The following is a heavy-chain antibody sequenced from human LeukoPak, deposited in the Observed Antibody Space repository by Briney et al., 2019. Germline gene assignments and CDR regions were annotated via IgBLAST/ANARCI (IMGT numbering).Heavy chain of an antibody. CDR2: INHSGST. J-gene: IGHJ3*02. Sequence: SETLSLTCAVYDGSFSGYYWSWIRQPPGKGLEWIGEINHSGSTNYNPSLKSRVTISVDTSKNQFSLKLSSVTAADTAVYYCARVAWTVVVPASDAFDIWGQGTMVTVSS. CDR1: DGSFSGYY. CDR3: ARVAWTVVVPASDAFDI. D-gene: IGHD2-2*01. V-gene: IGHV4-34*01.